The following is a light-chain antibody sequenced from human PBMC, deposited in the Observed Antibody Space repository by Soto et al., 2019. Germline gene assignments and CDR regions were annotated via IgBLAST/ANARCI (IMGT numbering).Light chain of an antibody. CDR1: SSNTGGNT. V-gene: IGLV1-44*01. CDR2: SNH. J-gene: IGLJ2*01. Sequence: QLVLTQPPSASATPGQGVTISCSGGSSNTGGNTVSLYRQFAGEPPKLLIYSNHQRPSGVPDRFSGYKSGTSASLAISGLQSEDEADYYWLSWDDNLKSLVFGGGTKVTVL. CDR3: LSWDDNLKSLV.